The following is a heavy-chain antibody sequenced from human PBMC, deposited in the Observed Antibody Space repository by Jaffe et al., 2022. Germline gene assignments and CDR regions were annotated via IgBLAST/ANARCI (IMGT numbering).Heavy chain of an antibody. D-gene: IGHD3-22*01. CDR2: IYYSGST. CDR1: GGSISSYY. J-gene: IGHJ6*04. CDR3: AGVTYYYDSSGYYYGRVMDV. Sequence: QVQLQESGPGLVKPSETLSLTCTVSGGSISSYYWSWIRQPPGKGLEWIGYIYYSGSTNYNPSLKSRVTISVDTSKNQFSLKLSSVTAADTAVYYCAGVTYYYDSSGYYYGRVMDVWGKGTTVTVSS. V-gene: IGHV4-59*01.